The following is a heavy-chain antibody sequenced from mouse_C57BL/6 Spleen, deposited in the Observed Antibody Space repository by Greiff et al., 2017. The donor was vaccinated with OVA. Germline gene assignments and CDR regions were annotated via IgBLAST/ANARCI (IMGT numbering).Heavy chain of an antibody. V-gene: IGHV14-1*01. J-gene: IGHJ3*01. Sequence: VQLQQSGAELVRPGASVKLSCTASGFNIKDYYMHWVKQRPEQGLEWIGRIDPEDGDTEYAPKFQGKATMTADTSSNTAYLQLSSLTSEDTAVYYCTTSDEGYDRFAYWGQGTLVTVSA. CDR1: GFNIKDYY. D-gene: IGHD2-2*01. CDR3: TTSDEGYDRFAY. CDR2: IDPEDGDT.